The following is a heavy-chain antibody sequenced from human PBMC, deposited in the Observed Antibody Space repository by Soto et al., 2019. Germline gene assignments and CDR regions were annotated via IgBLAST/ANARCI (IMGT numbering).Heavy chain of an antibody. CDR1: GFTFDDYA. Sequence: EVQLVESGGGLVQPGRSLRLSCAASGFTFDDYAMHWVRQAPGKGLEWVSGISWNSGSIGYADSVKGRFTISRDNAKNSLYLQMNSLRAEDTALYYCAKASIPRTNSRSDFQHWGQGTLVTVPS. D-gene: IGHD6-13*01. V-gene: IGHV3-9*01. CDR3: AKASIPRTNSRSDFQH. CDR2: ISWNSGSI. J-gene: IGHJ1*01.